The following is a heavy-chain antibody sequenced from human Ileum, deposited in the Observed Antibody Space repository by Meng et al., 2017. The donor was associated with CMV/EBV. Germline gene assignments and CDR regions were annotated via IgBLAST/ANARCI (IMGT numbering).Heavy chain of an antibody. J-gene: IGHJ6*02. V-gene: IGHV3-7*01. Sequence: GGSLRLSCAASGFTFSRNWMTWVRQAPGNGLEWVANINEDGGEIYYVDSLKGRFTISRDNAKNSLYLQMNSLRAEDTAVYYCARITTFGTGLHGMDVWGQGTMVTVSS. CDR3: ARITTFGTGLHGMDV. CDR2: INEDGGEI. D-gene: IGHD3-3*01. CDR1: GFTFSRNW.